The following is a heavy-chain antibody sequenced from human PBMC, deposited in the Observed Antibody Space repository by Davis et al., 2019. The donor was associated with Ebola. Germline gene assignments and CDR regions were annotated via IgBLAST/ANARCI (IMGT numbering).Heavy chain of an antibody. J-gene: IGHJ6*02. V-gene: IGHV3-23*01. Sequence: GGSLRLSCAASGFTFSNYAMNWVRQAPGKGLEWVSGISGSGGSAYYAGSVKGRFTISRDNSENTLYLQMNSLRAEDTAVYYCAKDLIYSSSSLGMDVWGQGTTVTVFS. D-gene: IGHD6-6*01. CDR1: GFTFSNYA. CDR3: AKDLIYSSSSLGMDV. CDR2: ISGSGGSA.